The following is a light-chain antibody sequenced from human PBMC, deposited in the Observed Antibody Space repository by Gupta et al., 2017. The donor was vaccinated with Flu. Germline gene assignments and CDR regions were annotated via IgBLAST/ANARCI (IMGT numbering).Light chain of an antibody. CDR3: QSYDSSLFRV. Sequence: QSVLTPPPSVSRAPGQRGTLPSTWSSSNIGAGYDVHWYQQLPGTAPKLLIYGNSNRPSGVPDRFSGSKSGTSASLAITGLQAEDEADYYCQSYDSSLFRVFGGGTKLTVL. CDR1: SSNIGAGYD. J-gene: IGLJ3*02. CDR2: GNS. V-gene: IGLV1-40*01.